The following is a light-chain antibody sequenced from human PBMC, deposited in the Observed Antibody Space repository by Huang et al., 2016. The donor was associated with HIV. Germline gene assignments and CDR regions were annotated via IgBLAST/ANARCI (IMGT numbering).Light chain of an antibody. Sequence: IVMTQSPATLSVSPGERATLSCRASQSVSSNLAWYQQKPGQAPRLLIYGASTRATGIPARFSGSGSGTEFTLTISSLQSEDFALYYCQQYNNWPRTFGQGTKVEIK. CDR2: GAS. CDR3: QQYNNWPRT. J-gene: IGKJ1*01. V-gene: IGKV3-15*01. CDR1: QSVSSN.